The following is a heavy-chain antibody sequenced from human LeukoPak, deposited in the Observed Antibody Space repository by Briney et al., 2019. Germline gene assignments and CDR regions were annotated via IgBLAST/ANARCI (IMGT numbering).Heavy chain of an antibody. Sequence: ASVKVSCKASGYTFTSYYMHWVRQAPGQGLEWMGIINPSGGSTSYAQKFQGRVTMTRDTSTSTVYMELSSLRSEDTAVYYCAREIGTLAAADDSAFDYWGQGTLVTVSS. CDR2: INPSGGST. J-gene: IGHJ4*02. D-gene: IGHD6-13*01. CDR1: GYTFTSYY. CDR3: AREIGTLAAADDSAFDY. V-gene: IGHV1-46*01.